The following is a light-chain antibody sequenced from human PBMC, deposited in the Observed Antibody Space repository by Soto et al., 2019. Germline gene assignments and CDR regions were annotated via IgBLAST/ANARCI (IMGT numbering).Light chain of an antibody. J-gene: IGKJ4*01. CDR3: QRYDDAPLT. CDR2: AAS. Sequence: DIQMTQSPSSLSASVGDRVTMTCRASQDIANYLVWYQQQPGKVPKLLIYAASTLHSGVPSRFSGSGSGTDFTLTISGLQPEDVGTYYCQRYDDAPLTFGGGTKVDIK. V-gene: IGKV1-27*01. CDR1: QDIANY.